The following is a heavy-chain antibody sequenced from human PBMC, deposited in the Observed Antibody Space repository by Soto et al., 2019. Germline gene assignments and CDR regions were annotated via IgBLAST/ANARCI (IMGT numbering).Heavy chain of an antibody. CDR2: VSWNSDSV. Sequence: GGSLRLSCAASGFTFDDYTMHWVRQAPGKGLEWVSGVSWNSDSVGYADSVKGRFTISRDNAKNSLYLQMNSLRAEDTALYYCAKEGRDTVVVPDASGQIYYYYMDVWGKGTTVTVSS. CDR1: GFTFDDYT. D-gene: IGHD2-2*01. CDR3: AKEGRDTVVVPDASGQIYYYYMDV. V-gene: IGHV3-9*01. J-gene: IGHJ6*03.